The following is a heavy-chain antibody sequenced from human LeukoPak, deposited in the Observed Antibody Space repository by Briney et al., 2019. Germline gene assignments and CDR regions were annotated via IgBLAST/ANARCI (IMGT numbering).Heavy chain of an antibody. CDR3: ARVTYTGSYPNWFDS. D-gene: IGHD1-26*01. CDR1: GGSISSYY. V-gene: IGHV4-59*01. Sequence: SETLSLTCTVSGGSISSYYWSWIRQPPGKGLEWIGYIYYSGSTNYNPSLKSRVPISVDTSKNQFSLKLSSVTAADTAVYYCARVTYTGSYPNWFDSWGQGTLVTVSS. CDR2: IYYSGST. J-gene: IGHJ5*01.